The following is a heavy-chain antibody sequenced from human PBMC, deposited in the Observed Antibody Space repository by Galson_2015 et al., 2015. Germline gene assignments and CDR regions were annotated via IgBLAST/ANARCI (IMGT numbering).Heavy chain of an antibody. D-gene: IGHD6-6*01. J-gene: IGHJ5*01. Sequence: SVKVSCKASGCTFSNYAINWVRQAPGQGLEWMGGIIPIFGTANYAQKFQGRVTITADESMSPDYMELSSLRSEDTAVYYCARKSPQLGFPWFDSWGQGTLVTVSS. CDR1: GCTFSNYA. CDR3: ARKSPQLGFPWFDS. CDR2: IIPIFGTA. V-gene: IGHV1-69*13.